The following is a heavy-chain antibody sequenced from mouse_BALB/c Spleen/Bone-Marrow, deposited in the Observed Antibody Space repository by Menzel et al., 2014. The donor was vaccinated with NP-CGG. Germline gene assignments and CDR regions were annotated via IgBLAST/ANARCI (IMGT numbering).Heavy chain of an antibody. CDR3: AREDGSSFFDY. V-gene: IGHV3-6*02. D-gene: IGHD1-1*01. Sequence: ESGPGLVKPSQSLSLPCSVTGYSITSGYYWNWIRQFPGNKLEWMGYISYDGSNNYNPSLKNRISITRDTSKNQFFLKLNSVTTEDTATYYCAREDGSSFFDYWGQGTTLTVSS. CDR1: GYSITSGYY. CDR2: ISYDGSN. J-gene: IGHJ2*01.